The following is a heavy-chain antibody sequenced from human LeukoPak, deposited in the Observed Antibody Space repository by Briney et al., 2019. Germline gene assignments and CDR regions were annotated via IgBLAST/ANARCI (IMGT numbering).Heavy chain of an antibody. Sequence: GGSLRLSCAASGFTFSSYWMSWVRQAPGKGLEWVANIKQDGSEKYYVDSVKGRFTISRDNSKNTLYLQMNSLRDEDTAVYYCARDPHSGNYGDYYYYYMDVWGKGTTVTISS. CDR1: GFTFSSYW. J-gene: IGHJ6*03. V-gene: IGHV3-7*01. CDR2: IKQDGSEK. CDR3: ARDPHSGNYGDYYYYYMDV. D-gene: IGHD1-26*01.